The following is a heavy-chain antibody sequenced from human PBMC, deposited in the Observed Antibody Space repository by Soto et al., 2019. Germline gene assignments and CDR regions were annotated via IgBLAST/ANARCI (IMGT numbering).Heavy chain of an antibody. J-gene: IGHJ4*02. CDR1: GFTFGDYA. Sequence: GGSLRLSCTASGFTFGDYAMSWFRQAPGKGLEWVGFIRSKAYGGTTEYAASVKGRFTISRDDSKSIAYLQMNSLKTEDTAVYYRTRDHVTPPYDFWSGPEPNYFDYWGQGTLVTVSS. V-gene: IGHV3-49*03. D-gene: IGHD3-3*01. CDR3: TRDHVTPPYDFWSGPEPNYFDY. CDR2: IRSKAYGGTT.